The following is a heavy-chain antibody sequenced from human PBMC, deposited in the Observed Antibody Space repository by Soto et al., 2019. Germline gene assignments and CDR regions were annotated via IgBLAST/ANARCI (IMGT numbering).Heavy chain of an antibody. D-gene: IGHD3-22*01. CDR2: ISYDGSNK. Sequence: QVQLVESGGGVVQPGRSLRLSCAASGFTFSSYAMHWVRQAPGKGLEWVAVISYDGSNKYYADSVKGRFTISRDNSKNTLYLQMNGLRAEDTAVYYCARGWYYYDSTPHRYWGQGTLVTVSS. CDR1: GFTFSSYA. CDR3: ARGWYYYDSTPHRY. J-gene: IGHJ4*02. V-gene: IGHV3-30-3*01.